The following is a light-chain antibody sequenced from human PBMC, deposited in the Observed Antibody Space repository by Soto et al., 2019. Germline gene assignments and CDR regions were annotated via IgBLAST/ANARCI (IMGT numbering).Light chain of an antibody. CDR3: QQYYNWPRT. CDR2: GAS. J-gene: IGKJ5*01. V-gene: IGKV3-15*01. Sequence: EIVRTQSPATRAVSGEERATLSCRAGQNINTNLAWYQQKPGQAPRLLIYGASTGATGLPARFSGSGSGTEFTLTISSLQAEDCAVYYCQQYYNWPRTFGEGTRLEIK. CDR1: QNINTN.